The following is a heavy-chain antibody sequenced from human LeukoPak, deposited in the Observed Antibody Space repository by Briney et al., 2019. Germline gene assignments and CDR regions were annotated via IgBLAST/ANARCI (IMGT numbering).Heavy chain of an antibody. CDR1: GGTFSSYA. CDR2: IIPIFGIA. Sequence: GASVKVSCKASGGTFSSYAISWVRQAPGQGLEWMGRIIPIFGIANYAQKFQGRVTITADKSTSTAYMELSSLRSEDTAVYCCARDDSSGYYVGYWGQGTLVTVSS. D-gene: IGHD3-22*01. J-gene: IGHJ4*02. CDR3: ARDDSSGYYVGY. V-gene: IGHV1-69*04.